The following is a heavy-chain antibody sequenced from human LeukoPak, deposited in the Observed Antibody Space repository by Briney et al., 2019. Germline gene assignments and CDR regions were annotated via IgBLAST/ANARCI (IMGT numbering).Heavy chain of an antibody. CDR3: ARVTRDGYNTWYFDY. Sequence: GGSLRLSCAASGFTVSSNYMSWVRQAPGKGLEWVSVIYSGGSTYYADSVKGRFTISRDNSKNTLYLQMNSLRAEDTDVYYCARVTRDGYNTWYFDYWGQGTLVTVSS. J-gene: IGHJ4*02. D-gene: IGHD5-24*01. CDR2: IYSGGST. CDR1: GFTVSSNY. V-gene: IGHV3-53*01.